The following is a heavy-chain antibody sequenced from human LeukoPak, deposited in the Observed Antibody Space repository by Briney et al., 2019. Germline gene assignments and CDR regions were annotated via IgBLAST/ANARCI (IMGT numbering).Heavy chain of an antibody. Sequence: GGSLRLSCATSGFTFDDYVMSWVRQAPGKGLEWVSGIDWNGGSTGYADSVKGRFTISRDNAKNSLYLQMNSLRAEDMALYYCAKDNDYDSSGYYDYWGQGTLVTVSS. J-gene: IGHJ4*02. CDR2: IDWNGGST. CDR3: AKDNDYDSSGYYDY. CDR1: GFTFDDYV. V-gene: IGHV3-20*04. D-gene: IGHD3-22*01.